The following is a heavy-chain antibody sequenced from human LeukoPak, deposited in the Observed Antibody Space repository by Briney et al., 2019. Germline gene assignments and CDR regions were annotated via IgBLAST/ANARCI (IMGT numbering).Heavy chain of an antibody. CDR2: IKLDGSEQ. Sequence: GGSLRLSCADSGLTISNNWMSWVRQAPGKGLEWVANIKLDGSEQYYLASVKGRFTISRDNGKNLLYLQMNSLRAEDTAVYYCVAGNGWLGDYWGWGTVVTVSS. V-gene: IGHV3-7*01. CDR1: GLTISNNW. J-gene: IGHJ4*02. D-gene: IGHD6-19*01. CDR3: VAGNGWLGDY.